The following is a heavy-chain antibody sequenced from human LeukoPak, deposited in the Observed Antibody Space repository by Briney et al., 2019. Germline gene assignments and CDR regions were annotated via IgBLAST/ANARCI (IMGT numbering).Heavy chain of an antibody. V-gene: IGHV1-18*01. J-gene: IGHJ4*02. CDR2: ISANNGNT. CDR1: GYTFTSFG. Sequence: ASVNVSCKASGYTFTSFGISWVRQAPGQGLEWMGWISANNGNTNYAQKFQGRVTMTTDTSTSTAYMELRSLRSDDTAVYYCTTIDYGDLGYWGQGPLVTVPS. D-gene: IGHD4-17*01. CDR3: TTIDYGDLGY.